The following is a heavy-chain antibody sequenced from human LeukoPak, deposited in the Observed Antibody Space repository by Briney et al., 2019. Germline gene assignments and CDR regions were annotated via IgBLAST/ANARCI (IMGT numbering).Heavy chain of an antibody. CDR1: GFTFSDYY. D-gene: IGHD3-16*02. CDR2: ISNSGSSI. V-gene: IGHV3-11*04. Sequence: GGSLRLSCAASGFTFSDYYMSWVSQAPGKGLEYISYISNSGSSIFYPDSVKGRFTISRDNAENSLFLQMNSLRAEDSAVYYCARGLSWIDRWGQGTLLTVSS. J-gene: IGHJ5*02. CDR3: ARGLSWIDR.